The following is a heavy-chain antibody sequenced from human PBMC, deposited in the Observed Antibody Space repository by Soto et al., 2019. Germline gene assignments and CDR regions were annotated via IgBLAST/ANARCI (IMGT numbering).Heavy chain of an antibody. Sequence: EVQLLESGGGLVQPGGSLRLSCAASGFTFNSYAMSWVRQAPGKGLEWVSALSGSGGNTYYADSVKGRFTISRDISKNTLYLQRNSLRAEDTAIYYCAKGYGSGWYYCDYWGQGTLVTVSS. CDR1: GFTFNSYA. CDR2: LSGSGGNT. V-gene: IGHV3-23*01. J-gene: IGHJ4*02. CDR3: AKGYGSGWYYCDY. D-gene: IGHD6-19*01.